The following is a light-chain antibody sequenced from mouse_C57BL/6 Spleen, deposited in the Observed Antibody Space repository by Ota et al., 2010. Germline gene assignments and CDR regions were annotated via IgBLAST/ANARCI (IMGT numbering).Light chain of an antibody. CDR2: SAS. CDR1: QNVGTY. Sequence: DIVMTQSQKFMSTSVGDRVSVTCKASQNVGTYVAWFQQKPGQSPKALIFSASYRYSGVPDRFTGSGSGTDFTLTISNVQSEDLADYFCQQYSSYPLTFGAGTKLELK. J-gene: IGKJ5*01. CDR3: QQYSSYPLT. V-gene: IGKV6-15*01.